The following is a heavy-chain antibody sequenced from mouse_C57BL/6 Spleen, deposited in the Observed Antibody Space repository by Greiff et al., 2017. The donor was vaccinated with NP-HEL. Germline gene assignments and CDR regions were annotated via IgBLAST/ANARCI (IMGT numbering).Heavy chain of an antibody. CDR2: ILPGSGST. Sequence: QVQLQQSGAELMKPGASVKLSCKATGYTFTGYWIEWVKQRPGHGLEWIGEILPGSGSTNYNEKFKGKATFTADTSSNTAYMQLSSLTTEDSAIFYCARYYYYGSSPLYAMDYWGQGTSVTVSS. CDR1: GYTFTGYW. J-gene: IGHJ4*01. V-gene: IGHV1-9*01. D-gene: IGHD1-1*01. CDR3: ARYYYYGSSPLYAMDY.